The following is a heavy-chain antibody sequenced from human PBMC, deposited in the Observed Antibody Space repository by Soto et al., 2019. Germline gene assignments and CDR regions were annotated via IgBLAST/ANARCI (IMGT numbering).Heavy chain of an antibody. J-gene: IGHJ5*02. CDR1: GGTFSSYA. Sequence: SVKVSWKASGGTFSSYAISWVRQAPGQGLEWMGGIIPIFGTANYAQKFQGRVTITADKSTSTAYMELSSLRSEDTAVYYCARGGDGYNYVWFDPWGQGTLVTVSS. CDR3: ARGGDGYNYVWFDP. D-gene: IGHD5-12*01. V-gene: IGHV1-69*06. CDR2: IIPIFGTA.